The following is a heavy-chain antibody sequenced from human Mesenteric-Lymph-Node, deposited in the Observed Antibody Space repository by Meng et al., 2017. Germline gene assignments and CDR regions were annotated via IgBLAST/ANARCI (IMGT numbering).Heavy chain of an antibody. CDR1: GLTVSRKY. J-gene: IGHJ4*02. V-gene: IGHV3-66*01. D-gene: IGHD2-21*01. Sequence: EVQLVESGGGLVQPGGSLRLACAASGLTVSRKYMSWVRQAPGKGLEWVSLMYSGGTTSYADSVKSRFTILRDNSKNTLYLQMNNLRAEDTAIYYCASRDIYSFDFWGQGTLVTVSS. CDR2: MYSGGTT. CDR3: ASRDIYSFDF.